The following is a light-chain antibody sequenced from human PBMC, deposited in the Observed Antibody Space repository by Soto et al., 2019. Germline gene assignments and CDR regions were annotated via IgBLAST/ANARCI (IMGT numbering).Light chain of an antibody. CDR3: QQYNSYSPWT. CDR1: ETVATN. CDR2: KAS. Sequence: MTQSPATLSVSPGERATLSCRASETVATNLAWYQQKPCQAPRLLIYKASSLESGVPSRFSGSGSGTEFTLTISSLQPDDFATYYCQQYNSYSPWTFGQGTKVDIK. V-gene: IGKV1-5*03. J-gene: IGKJ1*01.